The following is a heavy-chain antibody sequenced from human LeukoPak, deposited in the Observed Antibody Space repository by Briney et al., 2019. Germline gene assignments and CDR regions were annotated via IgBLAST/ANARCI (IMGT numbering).Heavy chain of an antibody. CDR2: IKQDGSEK. J-gene: IGHJ4*02. CDR1: GFTFSSYW. CDR3: ARDRVVVVAAYFDY. V-gene: IGHV3-7*03. D-gene: IGHD2-15*01. Sequence: QTGGSLRLSCAASGFTFSSYWMSWVRQAPGKGLEWVANIKQDGSEKYYVDSVKGRFTISRDNAKNSLYLQMNGLRAEDTAVYYCARDRVVVVAAYFDYWGQGTLVTVSS.